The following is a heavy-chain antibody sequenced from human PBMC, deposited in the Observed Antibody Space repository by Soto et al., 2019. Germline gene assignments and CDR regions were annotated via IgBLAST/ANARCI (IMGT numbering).Heavy chain of an antibody. CDR3: SRDPRLLDY. J-gene: IGHJ4*02. V-gene: IGHV3-11*05. Sequence: GGSLRLSCAASGFTFSDHYMSWVRQAPGKGLESLSYISGSIQYTNYADSVKGRFTISRDNARNLLYLQMSSLRVEDTAIYYCSRDPRLLDYWGQGTLVTVSS. D-gene: IGHD2-15*01. CDR1: GFTFSDHY. CDR2: ISGSIQYT.